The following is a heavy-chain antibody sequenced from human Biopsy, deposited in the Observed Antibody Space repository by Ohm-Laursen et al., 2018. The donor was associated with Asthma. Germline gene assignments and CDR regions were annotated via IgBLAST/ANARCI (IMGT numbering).Heavy chain of an antibody. CDR3: AREVLWFGESTNPGGMDV. Sequence: SVKVSCKTSGYTFTGYYMHWVRQAPGQGLEWMGWINPNSGGTNYAQKFQGWVTMTRDTSISTAYMELSRLRSDDTAVYYCAREVLWFGESTNPGGMDVWGQGTTVTVSS. CDR1: GYTFTGYY. CDR2: INPNSGGT. J-gene: IGHJ6*02. D-gene: IGHD3-10*01. V-gene: IGHV1-2*04.